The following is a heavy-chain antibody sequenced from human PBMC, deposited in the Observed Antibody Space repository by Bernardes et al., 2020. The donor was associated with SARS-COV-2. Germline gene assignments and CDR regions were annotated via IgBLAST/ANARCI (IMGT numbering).Heavy chain of an antibody. CDR1: GDSINSGDYY. J-gene: IGHJ4*02. Sequence: SETLSLTCTVSGDSINSGDYYWIWVRQHPVKGLEWIGYISYSGSTFYNPSLKSRVTMSVDTSRNQFSLNLYSVTAADTAVYYCARVTPATSPYYFDYWGQGTLVTVSS. CDR3: ARVTPATSPYYFDY. D-gene: IGHD2-2*01. CDR2: ISYSGST. V-gene: IGHV4-31*03.